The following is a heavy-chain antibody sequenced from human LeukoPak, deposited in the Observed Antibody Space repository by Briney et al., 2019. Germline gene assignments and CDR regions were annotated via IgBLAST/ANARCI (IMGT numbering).Heavy chain of an antibody. CDR1: GYTFTSYD. J-gene: IGHJ6*03. CDR2: MNPNSGNT. D-gene: IGHD2-2*01. V-gene: IGHV1-8*01. Sequence: GASVKVSCKASGYTFTSYDINWVRQATGQGLEWMGWMNPNSGNTGYAQKFQGRVTMTRNTSISTAYMELSSLRSEDTAVYYCARASFVPAAMCYYYYMDVWGKGTTVTVSS. CDR3: ARASFVPAAMCYYYYMDV.